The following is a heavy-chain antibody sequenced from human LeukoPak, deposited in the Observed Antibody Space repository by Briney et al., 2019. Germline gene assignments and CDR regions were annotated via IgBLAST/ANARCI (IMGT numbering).Heavy chain of an antibody. D-gene: IGHD1-26*01. V-gene: IGHV4-39*07. Sequence: PSETLSLTCTVSAGSISTTDYYWGWIRQPPGKGLEWIGSIDYSGSTYYSPSLKSRVTVSVDTSKNQFSLKLSSVTAADTAVYYCAREGVWGATWGYYFDYWGQGTLVTVSS. CDR1: AGSISTTDYY. CDR2: IDYSGST. CDR3: AREGVWGATWGYYFDY. J-gene: IGHJ4*02.